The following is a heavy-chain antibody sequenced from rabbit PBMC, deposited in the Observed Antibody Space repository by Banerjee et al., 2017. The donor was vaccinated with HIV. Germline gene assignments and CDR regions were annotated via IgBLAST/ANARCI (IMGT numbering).Heavy chain of an antibody. V-gene: IGHV1S45*01. J-gene: IGHJ4*01. Sequence: QEQLEESGGGLVQPEGSLTLTCTASGFDLSSYYYMCWVRQAPGKGLECIAYIYSGSSGNTYYASWAKCRFTISKTSWTTVTLQMTSLTAADTASYFCARDLAGVIGWNFDLWGQGTLVTVS. CDR3: ARDLAGVIGWNFDL. CDR1: GFDLSSYYY. CDR2: IYSGSSGNT. D-gene: IGHD4-1*01.